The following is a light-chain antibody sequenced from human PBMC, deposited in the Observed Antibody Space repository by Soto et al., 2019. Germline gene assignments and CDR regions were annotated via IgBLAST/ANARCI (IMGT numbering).Light chain of an antibody. V-gene: IGLV1-40*01. CDR3: QSYDSSLSAWV. CDR2: GDN. CDR1: SSNIGAGYD. J-gene: IGLJ3*02. Sequence: VLTQPPSVSEAPGQRVTISCTGTSSNIGAGYDVHWYQQLPGTAPKLLIYGDNNRPSGVPDRFSGSKSGTSASLAITGLQAEDEADYYCQSYDSSLSAWVFGGGTKLTVL.